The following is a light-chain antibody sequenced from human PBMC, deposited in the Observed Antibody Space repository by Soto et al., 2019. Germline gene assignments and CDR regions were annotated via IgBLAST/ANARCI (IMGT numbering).Light chain of an antibody. CDR1: QDISSL. V-gene: IGKV1-12*01. J-gene: IGKJ3*01. CDR2: AAT. CDR3: QQAETFPFT. Sequence: IQMTQSPSSVSASVGDRVTITCRASQDISSLLAWYQHKPGKAPKLLIYAATTLQSGVPSRFGGSESGTEFTLTISSLQPDDFATYYCQQAETFPFTFGPGTKVDMK.